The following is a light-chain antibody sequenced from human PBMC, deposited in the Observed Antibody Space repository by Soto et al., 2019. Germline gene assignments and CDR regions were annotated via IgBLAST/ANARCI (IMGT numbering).Light chain of an antibody. Sequence: DIQMTQSPSYLSASVGDRVTITCQASQNINNYLNWYQQKPVRAPKLLIYDASNLEAGVPSRFRGSGSGTDFPFTISRLQPEDIATYYCQQYENLPTFGQGTRLEIK. CDR3: QQYENLPT. J-gene: IGKJ5*01. V-gene: IGKV1-33*01. CDR2: DAS. CDR1: QNINNY.